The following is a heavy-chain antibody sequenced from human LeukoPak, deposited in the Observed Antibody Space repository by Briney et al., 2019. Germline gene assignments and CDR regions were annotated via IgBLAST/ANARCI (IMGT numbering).Heavy chain of an antibody. Sequence: SVKVSCKASGGTFSSYAISWVRQAPGQGLEWMGRIIPILGIANYAQKFQGRVTITADKSTSTAYMELSSLRSEDTAVYYCARLGYCSSTSRYGAVFYYGMDVWGQGTTVTVSS. D-gene: IGHD2-2*01. CDR3: ARLGYCSSTSRYGAVFYYGMDV. CDR1: GGTFSSYA. CDR2: IIPILGIA. V-gene: IGHV1-69*04. J-gene: IGHJ6*02.